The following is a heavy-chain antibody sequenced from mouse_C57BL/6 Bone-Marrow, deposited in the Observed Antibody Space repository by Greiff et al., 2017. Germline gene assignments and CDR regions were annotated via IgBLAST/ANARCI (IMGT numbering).Heavy chain of an antibody. CDR1: GYTFTDYN. Sequence: EVQLQQSGPELVKPGASVKMSCKVSGYTFTDYNMHWVKQSHGKSLEWIGYINPNNGGTSYNQKFKGKATLTVNKSSSTAYMELRSLTSEDSAVYYCAGDYYGSSYGFAYWGQGTLVTVSA. V-gene: IGHV1-22*01. D-gene: IGHD1-1*01. CDR2: INPNNGGT. CDR3: AGDYYGSSYGFAY. J-gene: IGHJ3*01.